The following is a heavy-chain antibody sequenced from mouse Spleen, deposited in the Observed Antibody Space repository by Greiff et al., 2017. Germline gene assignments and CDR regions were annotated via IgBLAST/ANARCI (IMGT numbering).Heavy chain of an antibody. CDR2: IDPENGDT. Sequence: EVQLQQSGAELVRPGASVKLSCTASGFNIKDDYMHWVKQRPEQGLEWIGWIDPENGDTEYASKFQGKATITADTSSNTAYLQLSSLTSEDTAVYYCTYYDGYYYWGQGTTLTVSS. J-gene: IGHJ2*01. D-gene: IGHD2-3*01. CDR1: GFNIKDDY. CDR3: TYYDGYYY. V-gene: IGHV14-4*01.